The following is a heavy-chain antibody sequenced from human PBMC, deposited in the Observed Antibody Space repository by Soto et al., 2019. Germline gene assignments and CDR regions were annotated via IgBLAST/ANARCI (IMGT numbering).Heavy chain of an antibody. Sequence: ASETLSLTCTVSGGSISSSSYYWVWIRQPPGKGLEWIGSIYYSGTTYYNPSLKSRVTISVDTSKNQFSLKLRSVTAADTAVYYCARQSPDYLGSVGWFDPWGQGTLVTVSP. J-gene: IGHJ5*02. CDR2: IYYSGTT. D-gene: IGHD1-26*01. CDR3: ARQSPDYLGSVGWFDP. CDR1: GGSISSSSYY. V-gene: IGHV4-39*01.